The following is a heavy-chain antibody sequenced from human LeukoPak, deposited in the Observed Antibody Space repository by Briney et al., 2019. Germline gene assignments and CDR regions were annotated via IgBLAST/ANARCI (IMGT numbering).Heavy chain of an antibody. V-gene: IGHV1-18*01. CDR2: ISAYNGNT. CDR1: GYTFTSYG. CDR3: ARDAIVGALGWFDP. J-gene: IGHJ5*02. Sequence: ASVKVSCKASGYTFTSYGISWVRQAPGQGLERMGWISAYNGNTNYAQKLQGRVTMTTDTSTSTAYMELRSLRSDDTAVYYCARDAIVGALGWFDPWGQGTLVTVSS. D-gene: IGHD1-26*01.